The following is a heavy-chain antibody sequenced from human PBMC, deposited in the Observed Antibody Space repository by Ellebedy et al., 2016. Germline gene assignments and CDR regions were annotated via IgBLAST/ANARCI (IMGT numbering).Heavy chain of an antibody. CDR2: IYYSGST. J-gene: IGHJ5*02. V-gene: IGHV4-31*03. CDR1: GGSISSGGYY. CDR3: ARGGYCSSTSCRLNWFDP. D-gene: IGHD2-2*01. Sequence: SETLSLTXTVSGGSISSGGYYWSWIRQHPGKGLEWIGYIYYSGSTYYNPSLKSRVTISVDTSKNQFSLKLSSVTAADTAVYYCARGGYCSSTSCRLNWFDPWGQGTLVTVSS.